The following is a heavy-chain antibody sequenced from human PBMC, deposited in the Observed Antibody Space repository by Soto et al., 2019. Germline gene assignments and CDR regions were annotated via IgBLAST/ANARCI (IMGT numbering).Heavy chain of an antibody. CDR3: ARGLDTAMADDAFDI. Sequence: SLRLSCAASGFTLSSYAMHWVRQAPGKGLEWVAVISYDGSNKYYADSVKGRFTISRDNSKNTLYLQMNSLRAEDTAVYYCARGLDTAMADDAFDIWGQGTMVTVSS. CDR2: ISYDGSNK. D-gene: IGHD5-18*01. V-gene: IGHV3-30-3*01. CDR1: GFTLSSYA. J-gene: IGHJ3*02.